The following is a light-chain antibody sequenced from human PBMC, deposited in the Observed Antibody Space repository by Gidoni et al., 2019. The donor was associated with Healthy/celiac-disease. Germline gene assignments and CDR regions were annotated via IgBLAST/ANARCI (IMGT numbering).Light chain of an antibody. J-gene: IGKJ1*01. CDR3: QKYNSAPPT. V-gene: IGKV1-27*01. Sequence: DIQMTQSPSSLSASVGDRVTITCRASQGISNYLAWYQQKPGKVPKLLIYAASTLQSGVPSRFRGSGSGTDFTLTRSSLQPEDVATYYCQKYNSAPPTFXXXTKVEIK. CDR2: AAS. CDR1: QGISNY.